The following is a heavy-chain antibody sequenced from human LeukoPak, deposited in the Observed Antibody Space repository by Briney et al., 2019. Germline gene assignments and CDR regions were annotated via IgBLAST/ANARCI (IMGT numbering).Heavy chain of an antibody. Sequence: SETLSLTCTVSGGSISTYYWTWIRQPPGKGLEWIGEINHSGSTNYNPSLKSRVTISVDTSKNQFSLKLSSLTAADTAVYYCASGYYSDYWGQGTLVTVSS. CDR2: INHSGST. V-gene: IGHV4-34*01. CDR1: GGSISTYY. CDR3: ASGYYSDY. J-gene: IGHJ4*02. D-gene: IGHD3-10*01.